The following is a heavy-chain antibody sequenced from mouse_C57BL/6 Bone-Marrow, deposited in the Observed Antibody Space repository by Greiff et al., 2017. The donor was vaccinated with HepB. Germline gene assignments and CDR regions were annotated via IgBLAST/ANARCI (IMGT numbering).Heavy chain of an antibody. V-gene: IGHV6-6*01. CDR3: TGYGYDGYYFDY. CDR2: IRNKANNHAT. Sequence: EVMLVESGGGLVQPGGSMKLSCAASGFTFSDAWMDWVRQSPEKGLEWVAEIRNKANNHATYYAESVKGRFTISRDDSKSSVYLQMNSLRAEDTGIYYCTGYGYDGYYFDYWGQGTTLTVSS. CDR1: GFTFSDAW. J-gene: IGHJ2*01. D-gene: IGHD2-2*01.